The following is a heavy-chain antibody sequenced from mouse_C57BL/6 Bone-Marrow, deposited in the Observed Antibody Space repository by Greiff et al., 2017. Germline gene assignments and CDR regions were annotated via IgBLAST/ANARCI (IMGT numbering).Heavy chain of an antibody. CDR3: ARWGNYGYDGFAY. J-gene: IGHJ3*01. CDR1: GYSFTDYN. D-gene: IGHD2-2*01. V-gene: IGHV1-39*01. CDR2: INPNYGTT. Sequence: EVKLQESGPELVKPGASVKISCKASGYSFTDYNMNWVKQSNGKSLEWIGVINPNYGTTSYNQKFKGKATLTVDQSSSTAYMQLNSLTSEDSAVYYCARWGNYGYDGFAYWGQGTLVTVSA.